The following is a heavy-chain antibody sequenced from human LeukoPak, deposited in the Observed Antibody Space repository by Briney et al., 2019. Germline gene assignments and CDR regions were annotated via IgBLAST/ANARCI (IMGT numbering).Heavy chain of an antibody. D-gene: IGHD3-10*01. CDR3: ARGLHPYYYGSGSYYSD. V-gene: IGHV1-8*01. Sequence: ASVKVSCKASGYTYTSYDINWVRQATGQGLEWMGGMNPNSGNTGYAQKFQGRVTMTRNTSISTAYMELSSLRSEDTAVYYCARGLHPYYYGSGSYYSDWGQGTLVTVSS. CDR2: MNPNSGNT. CDR1: GYTYTSYD. J-gene: IGHJ4*02.